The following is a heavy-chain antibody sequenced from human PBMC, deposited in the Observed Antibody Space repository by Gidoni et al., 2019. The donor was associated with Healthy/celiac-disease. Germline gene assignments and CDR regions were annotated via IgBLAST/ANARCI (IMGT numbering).Heavy chain of an antibody. Sequence: EVQLVESGGGLVKPGGSLRLSCAASGSTFSSYSMNGVRQDPGKGLEWVSSISSSSSYIYYADSVKGRFTIARDNAKNSLYLQMNSLRAEDTAVYYCARSSAVGATPDAFDIWGQGTMVTVSS. J-gene: IGHJ3*02. D-gene: IGHD1-26*01. V-gene: IGHV3-21*01. CDR3: ARSSAVGATPDAFDI. CDR1: GSTFSSYS. CDR2: ISSSSSYI.